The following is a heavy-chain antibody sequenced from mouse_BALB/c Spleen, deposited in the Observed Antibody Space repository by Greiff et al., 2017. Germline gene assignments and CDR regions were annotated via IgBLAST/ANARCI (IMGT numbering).Heavy chain of an antibody. V-gene: IGHV14-3*02. CDR3: ARLYYYGGADY. CDR1: GFNIKDTY. J-gene: IGHJ4*01. D-gene: IGHD1-1*01. Sequence: EVQLQQSGAELVKPGASVKLSCTASGFNIKDTYMHWVKQRPEQGLEWIGRIDPANGNTKYDPKFQGKATITADTSSNTAYLQLSSLTSEDTAVYYCARLYYYGGADYWGQGTSVTVSS. CDR2: IDPANGNT.